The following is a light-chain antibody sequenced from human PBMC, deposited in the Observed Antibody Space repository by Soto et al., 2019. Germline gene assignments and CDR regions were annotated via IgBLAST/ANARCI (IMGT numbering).Light chain of an antibody. CDR3: QQYNNWPPWT. J-gene: IGKJ1*01. CDR1: QSVSSN. Sequence: EIVVTQSPATLSVSPAERATLSCRASQSVSSNLAWYQQKPGQAPRLLIYGASTRATGIPARFSGSGSGTEFTLTISSLQSEDFAVYYCQQYNNWPPWTFGQGTKVEIK. V-gene: IGKV3-15*01. CDR2: GAS.